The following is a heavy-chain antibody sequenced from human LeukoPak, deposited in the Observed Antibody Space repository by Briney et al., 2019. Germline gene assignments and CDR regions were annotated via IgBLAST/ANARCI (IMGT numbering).Heavy chain of an antibody. Sequence: AASVKVSCKASGYTFTSYHINWVRQATGQGPEWMGWMSPDNGDTDYAQKFQGRVTLTRSTSISTAYMELSSLRSEDTAVYYCARGRRSSYDYVWGSYRYPEDYYGMDVWGQGTTVTVSS. V-gene: IGHV1-8*02. D-gene: IGHD3-16*02. J-gene: IGHJ6*02. CDR2: MSPDNGDT. CDR1: GYTFTSYH. CDR3: ARGRRSSYDYVWGSYRYPEDYYGMDV.